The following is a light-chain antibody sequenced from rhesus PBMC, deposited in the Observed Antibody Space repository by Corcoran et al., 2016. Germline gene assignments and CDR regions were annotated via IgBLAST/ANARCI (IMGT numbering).Light chain of an antibody. CDR2: GSS. CDR3: QQYSNRTLT. J-gene: IGKJ4*01. CDR1: QRVSSN. V-gene: IGKV3-42*03. Sequence: EIVMTQSPATLSLSPGERATLSCRASQRVSSNLAWYPQKLGLAPSLLIYGSSRWATGIPDRFSGRGSWTDFTLTISSLEPEDFAVYYCQQYSNRTLTFGGGTKVEGK.